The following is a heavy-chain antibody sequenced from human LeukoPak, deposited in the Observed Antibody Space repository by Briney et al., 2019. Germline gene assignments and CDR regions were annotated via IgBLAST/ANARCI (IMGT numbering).Heavy chain of an antibody. CDR3: AKDLGYYDSSGLDY. V-gene: IGHV3-23*01. Sequence: GGSLRLSCAASGFTFSSYAMSWVRQAPGKGLEWVSAISGSGGSTYYADSVKGRFTISRDNSKNTLYLQMNSLRAEDTAVYYCAKDLGYYDSSGLDYWGQGTLVTVSS. CDR2: ISGSGGST. D-gene: IGHD3-22*01. J-gene: IGHJ4*02. CDR1: GFTFSSYA.